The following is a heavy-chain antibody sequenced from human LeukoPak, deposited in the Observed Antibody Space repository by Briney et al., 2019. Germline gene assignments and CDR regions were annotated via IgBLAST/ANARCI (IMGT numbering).Heavy chain of an antibody. V-gene: IGHV4-61*02. D-gene: IGHD6-19*01. J-gene: IGHJ4*02. Sequence: SETLSLTCTVSGGSISSGSYYWTWIRQPAGKGLEWIGRIYTRGSTNYNPSLRSRVTISLDTSNNQFSLNLHSVTAADTAVYYCTTQLGLLAGLDSWGQGTRVTVSS. CDR3: TTQLGLLAGLDS. CDR2: IYTRGST. CDR1: GGSISSGSYY.